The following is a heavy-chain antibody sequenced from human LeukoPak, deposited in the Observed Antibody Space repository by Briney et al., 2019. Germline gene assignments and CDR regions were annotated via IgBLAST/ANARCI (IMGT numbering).Heavy chain of an antibody. V-gene: IGHV3-33*01. D-gene: IGHD2-2*01. CDR1: GFTFSSYG. Sequence: PGGSLRLSCAASGFTFSSYGMHWVRQAPGKGLEWVAVIWYDGSNKYYADSVKGRFTISRDNSKNTLYLQMNSLRAEDTAVYYCARMPRWSSTSCYLLGHGYYYYGMDVWGQGTTVTVSS. CDR2: IWYDGSNK. J-gene: IGHJ6*02. CDR3: ARMPRWSSTSCYLLGHGYYYYGMDV.